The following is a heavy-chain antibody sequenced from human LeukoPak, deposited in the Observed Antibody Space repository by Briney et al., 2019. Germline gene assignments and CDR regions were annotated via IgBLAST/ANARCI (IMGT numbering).Heavy chain of an antibody. Sequence: GASVKVSCKVSGNTLILSELSMHWVRQSPGKGLEWMGGFDPEDGETIYAQEFQGRVTMTEDTSTDTAYMELSSLRYEDTAVYYCASDLLARGLKTFDPWGQGTLVTVSS. D-gene: IGHD2-21*01. CDR2: FDPEDGET. J-gene: IGHJ5*02. CDR1: GNTLILSELS. V-gene: IGHV1-24*01. CDR3: ASDLLARGLKTFDP.